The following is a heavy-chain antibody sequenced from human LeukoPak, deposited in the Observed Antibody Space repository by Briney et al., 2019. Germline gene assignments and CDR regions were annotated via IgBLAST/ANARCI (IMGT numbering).Heavy chain of an antibody. J-gene: IGHJ4*02. Sequence: SETLSLTCAVYGGSFSSYYWSWIRQPPGKGLEWIGEINHSGSTNYNPSLKSRVTISVDTSKNQFSLKLSSVTAADTSVYYCASDTAAGTGWGQGTLVTVSS. CDR3: ASDTAAGTG. CDR2: INHSGST. V-gene: IGHV4-34*01. D-gene: IGHD6-13*01. CDR1: GGSFSSYY.